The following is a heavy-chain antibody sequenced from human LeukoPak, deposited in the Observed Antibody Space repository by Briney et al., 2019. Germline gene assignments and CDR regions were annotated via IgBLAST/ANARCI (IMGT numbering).Heavy chain of an antibody. J-gene: IGHJ4*02. CDR1: GGSFSGYY. D-gene: IGHD6-19*01. CDR2: INHSGST. Sequence: SETLSLTCAVYGGSFSGYYWSWIRQPPGKGLERIGEINHSGSTNYDPSLKSRVTISVDTSKNQFSLKLSSVTAADTAVYYCARGSLSIAVALDCWGQGTLVTVSS. CDR3: ARGSLSIAVALDC. V-gene: IGHV4-34*01.